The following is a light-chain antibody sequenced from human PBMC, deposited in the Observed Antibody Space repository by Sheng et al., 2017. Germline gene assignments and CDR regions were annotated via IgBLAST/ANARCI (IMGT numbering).Light chain of an antibody. CDR1: KLGEKY. Sequence: SYDLTQPPSVSVSPGQTATITCSGDKLGEKYACWYQVKAGQSPLLVIYQDSKRPSGIPERFSASNFENTATLTISGTQALDEADYYCQAWDTSAVIFGGGTKLTVL. J-gene: IGLJ2*01. CDR2: QDS. CDR3: QAWDTSAVI. V-gene: IGLV3-1*01.